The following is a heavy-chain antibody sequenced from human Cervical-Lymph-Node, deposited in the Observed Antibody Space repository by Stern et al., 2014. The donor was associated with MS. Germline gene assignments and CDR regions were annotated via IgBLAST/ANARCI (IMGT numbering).Heavy chain of an antibody. CDR2: IYHSGST. CDR3: ARTSGIRYYFDY. CDR1: GGSISSTGSY. Sequence: QVQLQESGPGLVKPSETLSLTCTVSGGSISSTGSYWGWIRQPPGKGPEWIGTIYHSGSTYYNPSLKSRVTVSVDTSKNQTSLKMSSMTAADTALYYCARTSGIRYYFDYWGQGTLVTVSS. D-gene: IGHD3-10*01. V-gene: IGHV4-39*01. J-gene: IGHJ4*02.